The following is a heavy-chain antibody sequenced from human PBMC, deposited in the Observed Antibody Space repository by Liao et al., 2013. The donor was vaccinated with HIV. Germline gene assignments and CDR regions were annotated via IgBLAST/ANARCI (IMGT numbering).Heavy chain of an antibody. V-gene: IGHV4-61*02. J-gene: IGHJ3*02. CDR2: IYISGGT. CDR1: GGSISSGSFY. CDR3: ARFPTRFWSARAAFDASDI. Sequence: QVQLRESGPGLLKPSQTLSLTCTVSGGSISSGSFYWTWIRQSAGKGLEWIGRIYISGGTKYNPSLDSRVTISVDRSKNQLSMVLTAVTAADTAVYFCARFPTRFWSARAAFDASDIWGPGTTVTVS. D-gene: IGHD3-3*01.